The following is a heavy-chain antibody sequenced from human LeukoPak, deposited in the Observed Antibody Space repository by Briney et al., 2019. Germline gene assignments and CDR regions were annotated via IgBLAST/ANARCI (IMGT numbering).Heavy chain of an antibody. Sequence: GGSLRLSCAASGFTFSSYAMSWVRQAPGKGLEWVSYISSSSSTIFYADSVKGRFTISRDNAKNSLFLQMNSLRDEDTAVYYCARDKLERVAKFDYWGQGTLVTVSS. CDR3: ARDKLERVAKFDY. J-gene: IGHJ4*02. D-gene: IGHD1-1*01. V-gene: IGHV3-48*02. CDR2: ISSSSSTI. CDR1: GFTFSSYA.